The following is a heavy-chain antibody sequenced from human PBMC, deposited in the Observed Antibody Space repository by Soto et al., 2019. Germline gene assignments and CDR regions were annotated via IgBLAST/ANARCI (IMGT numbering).Heavy chain of an antibody. CDR3: AKRTVGWYFDL. CDR2: ISGSGGST. V-gene: IGHV3-23*01. Sequence: GGSLRLSCAASGFTFSTYAMSWVRQAPGKGLEWVSAISGSGGSTYYADSAKGRFTISRDNSKNTLYLQMNSLRAEDTAVYYCAKRTVGWYFDLWGRGTLVTVSS. J-gene: IGHJ2*01. CDR1: GFTFSTYA. D-gene: IGHD4-17*01.